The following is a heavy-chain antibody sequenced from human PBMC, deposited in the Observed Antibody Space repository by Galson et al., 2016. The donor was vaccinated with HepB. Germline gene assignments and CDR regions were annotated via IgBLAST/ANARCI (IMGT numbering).Heavy chain of an antibody. Sequence: SVKVSCKASGGTFSSYAINWVRQAPGQGLEWMGRIIPIFGTTNYAQKFQGRVTINADESRSTAYMELSSLRSEDTAVYYCARADGFSPHDETSVLDYWGQGTLVTVSS. CDR1: GGTFSSYA. CDR2: IIPIFGTT. CDR3: ARADGFSPHDETSVLDY. V-gene: IGHV1-69*13. J-gene: IGHJ4*02. D-gene: IGHD5/OR15-5a*01.